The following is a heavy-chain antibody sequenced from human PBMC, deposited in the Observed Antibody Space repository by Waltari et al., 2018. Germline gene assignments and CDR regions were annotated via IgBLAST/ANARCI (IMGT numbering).Heavy chain of an antibody. Sequence: QITLKASGPTLVKPTQTLTLTCTFSGFSLSPRGVGVAWSRPPPGKALEWLALIYWNDDKRYSPSLKSRLTITKDTSKNQVVLTMTNMDPVDTATYYCARIAAAGTVHLRYFDYWGQGTLVTVSS. V-gene: IGHV2-5*01. CDR3: ARIAAAGTVHLRYFDY. CDR2: IYWNDDK. CDR1: GFSLSPRGVG. J-gene: IGHJ4*02. D-gene: IGHD6-13*01.